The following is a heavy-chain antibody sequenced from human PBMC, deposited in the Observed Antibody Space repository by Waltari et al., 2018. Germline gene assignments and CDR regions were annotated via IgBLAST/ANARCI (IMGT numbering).Heavy chain of an antibody. J-gene: IGHJ4*02. CDR3: ARGRATNDY. CDR1: GFTFSNYL. Sequence: EVQLVESGGGLVQPGGSLRLSCAASGFTFSNYLMTWVRQAPGKGLEWVANIKQDGSEKYYVDSVKGRFTIARDNAKNSLYLQMNSLRAEDTAVYYCARGRATNDYWGQGTLVTVSS. CDR2: IKQDGSEK. V-gene: IGHV3-7*01.